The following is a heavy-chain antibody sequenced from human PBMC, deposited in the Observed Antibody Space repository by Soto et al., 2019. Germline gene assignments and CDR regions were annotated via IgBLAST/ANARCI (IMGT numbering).Heavy chain of an antibody. J-gene: IGHJ6*03. CDR1: GFTFSDYY. V-gene: IGHV3-11*01. CDR2: ISSSGSTI. Sequence: QVQLVESGGGLVKPGGSLRLSCAASGFTFSDYYMSWIRQAPGKGLEGGSYISSSGSTIYYADSVKGRFTISRDNAKNSLYLQMSSLRAEDTAVYYCARGVVVVVAATGHYYMDVWGKGTTVTVSS. CDR3: ARGVVVVVAATGHYYMDV. D-gene: IGHD2-15*01.